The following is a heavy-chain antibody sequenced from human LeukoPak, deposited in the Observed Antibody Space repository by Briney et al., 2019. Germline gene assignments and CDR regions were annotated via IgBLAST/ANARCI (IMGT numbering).Heavy chain of an antibody. D-gene: IGHD6-13*01. CDR1: GFTFSSYA. Sequence: GGSLGLSCAASGFTFSSYAMSWVRQAPGKGLEWVSAISGSGGSTYYADSVKGRFTISRDNSKNTLYLQMNSLRAEDTAVYYCAKDRRQQQLVRGHWFDPWGQGTLVTVSS. J-gene: IGHJ5*02. CDR3: AKDRRQQQLVRGHWFDP. CDR2: ISGSGGST. V-gene: IGHV3-23*01.